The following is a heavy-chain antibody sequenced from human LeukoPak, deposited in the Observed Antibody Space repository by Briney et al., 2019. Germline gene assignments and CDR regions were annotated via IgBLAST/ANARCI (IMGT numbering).Heavy chain of an antibody. Sequence: GGSLRLSCVDSGFIFSSYALHWLRQAPGKGLEWVAVISADGNEQYYADSVKGRFTMSRDNSKNTLYLQMNSLRAEDTAVYYCARELYSGSYFDYWGQGTLVTVSS. V-gene: IGHV3-30-3*01. D-gene: IGHD1-26*01. CDR1: GFIFSSYA. CDR3: ARELYSGSYFDY. CDR2: ISADGNEQ. J-gene: IGHJ4*02.